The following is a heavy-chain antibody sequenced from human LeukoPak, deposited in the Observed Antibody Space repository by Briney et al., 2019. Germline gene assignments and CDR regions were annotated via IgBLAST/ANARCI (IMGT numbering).Heavy chain of an antibody. Sequence: ASVKVSGKASGYTFTGYYMHWVRQAPGQGLEWMGRINPNSGGTNYAQKFQGRVTMTRDTSISTAYMELSRLRSDDTAVYYCARDWYYYDSSGYSNWFDPWGQGTLVTVSS. V-gene: IGHV1-2*06. CDR1: GYTFTGYY. J-gene: IGHJ5*02. CDR2: INPNSGGT. CDR3: ARDWYYYDSSGYSNWFDP. D-gene: IGHD3-22*01.